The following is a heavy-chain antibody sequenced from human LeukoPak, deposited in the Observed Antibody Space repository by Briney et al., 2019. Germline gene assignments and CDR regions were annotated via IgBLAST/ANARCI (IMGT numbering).Heavy chain of an antibody. V-gene: IGHV4-31*03. CDR2: ISYSGST. D-gene: IGHD3-22*01. CDR3: ARDRSDSSGYYALTY. J-gene: IGHJ4*02. CDR1: GVTISSGGYY. Sequence: SQTLCLTCTVSGVTISSGGYYWSWIRQHPGKDLESIGYISYSGSTYYNPSLKGRLTISVDTSKNKFSLRLRSVTAADTAVYYCARDRSDSSGYYALTYWGQGSLVTVSS.